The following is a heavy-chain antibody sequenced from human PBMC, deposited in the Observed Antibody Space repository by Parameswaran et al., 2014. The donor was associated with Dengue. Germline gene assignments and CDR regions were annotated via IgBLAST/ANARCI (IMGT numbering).Heavy chain of an antibody. CDR2: ISAYNGNT. J-gene: IGHJ5*02. V-gene: IGHV1-18*01. D-gene: IGHD5-24*01. CDR3: ARSMATILTGRFWFDP. Sequence: SWVRQAPGQGLEWMGWISAYNGNTNYAQKLQGRVTMTTDTSTSTAYMELRSLRSDDTAVYYCARSMATILTGRFWFDPWGQGTLVTVSS.